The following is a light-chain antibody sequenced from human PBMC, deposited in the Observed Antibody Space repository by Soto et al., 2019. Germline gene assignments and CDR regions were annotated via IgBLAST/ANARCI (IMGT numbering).Light chain of an antibody. CDR2: DVS. Sequence: QSALTQPASVAGSPGQSITISCTGTSSDVGGYKYVSWYQQHPGKAPNLMIYDVSYRPSGVSNRFSGSKSGNSASLTISGLQAEDEADYYCSSYTSRSRVFGTGTQLTVL. CDR1: SSDVGGYKY. V-gene: IGLV2-14*01. CDR3: SSYTSRSRV. J-gene: IGLJ1*01.